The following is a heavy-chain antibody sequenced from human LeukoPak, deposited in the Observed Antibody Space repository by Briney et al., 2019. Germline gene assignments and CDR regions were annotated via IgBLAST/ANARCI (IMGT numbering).Heavy chain of an antibody. CDR2: VYYSGNT. CDR1: GGSISSSSYY. J-gene: IGHJ4*02. V-gene: IGHV4-39*01. CDR3: ARQAYYYDSSGYY. D-gene: IGHD3-22*01. Sequence: PSETLSLTCTVSGGSISSSSYYWGWIRQPPGKGLEWIGSVYYSGNTYYNPSLKSRVTIPVDTSKNQFSLKLSSVTAADTAVYYCARQAYYYDSSGYYWGQGTLVTVSS.